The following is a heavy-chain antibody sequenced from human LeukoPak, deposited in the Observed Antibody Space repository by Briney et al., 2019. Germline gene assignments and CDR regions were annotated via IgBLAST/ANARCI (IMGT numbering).Heavy chain of an antibody. CDR2: IYYSGST. V-gene: IGHV4-59*08. CDR3: ARLSYGDSDAFDI. Sequence: PSETLSLTCTVSGGSISSYYWSWIRQPPGKGLEWIGYIYYSGSTNYNPSLKSRVTISVDTSKNQFSLKLSSVTAADTAVYYCARLSYGDSDAFDIWGQGTMVTVSS. D-gene: IGHD4-17*01. CDR1: GGSISSYY. J-gene: IGHJ3*02.